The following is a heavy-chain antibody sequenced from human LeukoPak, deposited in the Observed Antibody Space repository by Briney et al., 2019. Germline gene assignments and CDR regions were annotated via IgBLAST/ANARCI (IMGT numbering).Heavy chain of an antibody. V-gene: IGHV4-4*07. D-gene: IGHD3-9*01. CDR3: ARGSIGRYFDWLPDAFDI. J-gene: IGHJ3*02. CDR2: IYTSGST. CDR1: GGSISSYY. Sequence: SETLSLTCTVSGGSISSYYWSWIRQPAGKGLEWIGRIYTSGSTNYNPSLKSRVTTSVDTSKNQFSLKLSSVTAADTAVYYCARGSIGRYFDWLPDAFDIWGQGTMVTVSS.